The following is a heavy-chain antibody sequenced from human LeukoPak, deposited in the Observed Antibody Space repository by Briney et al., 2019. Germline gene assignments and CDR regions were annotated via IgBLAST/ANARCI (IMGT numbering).Heavy chain of an antibody. V-gene: IGHV3-7*03. D-gene: IGHD6-13*01. CDR2: IKQDGSEK. Sequence: GGSLRLSCAASGFTFSSYWMSWVRQAPGKGLEWVANIKQDGSEKYYVDSVKGRFTISRDNAKNSLYLQMNSLRAEDTAVYYCASRIAAAGAEYFQHWGQGTLDTVSS. J-gene: IGHJ1*01. CDR1: GFTFSSYW. CDR3: ASRIAAAGAEYFQH.